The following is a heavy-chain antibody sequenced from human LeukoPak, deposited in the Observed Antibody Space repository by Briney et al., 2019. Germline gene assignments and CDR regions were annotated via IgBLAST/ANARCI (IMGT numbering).Heavy chain of an antibody. CDR1: GFTFGSYA. J-gene: IGHJ4*02. V-gene: IGHV3-23*01. D-gene: IGHD6-19*01. CDR2: ISGNGGST. Sequence: GGSLRLSCAASGFTFGSYAMRWVRQAPGKGLEWVSGISGNGGSTNYADSVKGRFTISRDNSKNTLYLQMNSLRAEDTAVYYCASHSSGWYSDFDYWGQGTLVTVSS. CDR3: ASHSSGWYSDFDY.